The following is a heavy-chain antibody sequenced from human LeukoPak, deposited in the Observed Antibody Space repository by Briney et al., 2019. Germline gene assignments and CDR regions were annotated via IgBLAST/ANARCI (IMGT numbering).Heavy chain of an antibody. J-gene: IGHJ4*02. CDR1: GFKFSSNW. V-gene: IGHV3-7*01. Sequence: QTGGSLRLSCAASGFKFSSNWMSWVRQAPGKGLEWVANIKQDGSEKYYVDSVKGRFTISRDNAKNSLYLQMNSLRAEDTAVYYCAREGPSVTPYYWGQGTLVTVSS. CDR3: AREGPSVTPYY. CDR2: IKQDGSEK. D-gene: IGHD4-17*01.